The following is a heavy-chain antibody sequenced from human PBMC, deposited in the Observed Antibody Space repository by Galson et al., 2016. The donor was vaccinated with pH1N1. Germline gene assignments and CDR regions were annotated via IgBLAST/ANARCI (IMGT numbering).Heavy chain of an antibody. J-gene: IGHJ6*02. CDR2: LIPIFGTT. Sequence: SGGPFSNYVISWLRQAPGQGLEWMGGLIPIFGTTDYAQKFQGRVPITADKTTSTGYMELTSLRSEDTAVYFCASDSKGYYGSGTSIQDHFYYGMDVWGQGTTVTVSS. CDR3: ASDSKGYYGSGTSIQDHFYYGMDV. CDR1: GGPFSNYV. V-gene: IGHV1-69*06. D-gene: IGHD3-10*01.